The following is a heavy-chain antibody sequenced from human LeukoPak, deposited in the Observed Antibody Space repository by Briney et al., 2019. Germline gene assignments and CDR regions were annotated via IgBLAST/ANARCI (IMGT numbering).Heavy chain of an antibody. CDR3: AKDRGGGAAAELDF. J-gene: IGHJ4*02. CDR2: ISYSGGST. Sequence: GGSLRLSCAASGFTFTSYAMSCVRQAPGKGLEWVSTISYSGGSTYYADSVKGRFTISRDNSKNTLYLQLNSLRAEGTAIYYCAKDRGGGAAAELDFWGQGTLVAVSS. CDR1: GFTFTSYA. V-gene: IGHV3-23*01. D-gene: IGHD6-13*01.